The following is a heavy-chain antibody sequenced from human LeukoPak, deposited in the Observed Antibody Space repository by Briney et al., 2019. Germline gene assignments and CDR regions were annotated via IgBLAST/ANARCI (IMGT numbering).Heavy chain of an antibody. CDR1: GGSISSGSYY. J-gene: IGHJ3*02. CDR3: ARFTLDGAFDI. Sequence: PSQTLSLTCTVSGGSISSGSYYWSWIRQPPGKGLEWIGYIYYSGSTNYNPSLKSRVTISVDTSKNQFSLKLSSVTAADTAVYYCARFTLDGAFDIWGQGTMVTVSS. CDR2: IYYSGST. V-gene: IGHV4-61*01. D-gene: IGHD1-1*01.